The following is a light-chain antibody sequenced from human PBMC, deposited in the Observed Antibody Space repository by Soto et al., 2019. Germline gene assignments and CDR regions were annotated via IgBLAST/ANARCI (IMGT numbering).Light chain of an antibody. CDR3: SSFSATTTTTVV. CDR2: EVS. Sequence: QSALTQPASVSGSPGQSITIYCTGTSNDVGAYKYVSWYQQHPGKAPKLIIYEVSNRPSGVPNRFSASKSGNTASLTISGLQTEDEADYFCSSFSATTTTTVVFGGGTKLTVL. CDR1: SNDVGAYKY. J-gene: IGLJ2*01. V-gene: IGLV2-14*01.